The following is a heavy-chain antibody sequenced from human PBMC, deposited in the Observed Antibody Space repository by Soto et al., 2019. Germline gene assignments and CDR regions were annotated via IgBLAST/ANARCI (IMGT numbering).Heavy chain of an antibody. CDR1: GGSISSYY. Sequence: SETLSLTCTVSGGSISSYYWSWIRQPPGKGLEWIGYIYYSGSTNYNPSLKSRVTISVDTSKNQFSLKLSSVTAADTAVYYCARAGYSTSWVGILATGVHGVEIDYWGQGTLVTVSS. J-gene: IGHJ4*02. D-gene: IGHD6-13*01. V-gene: IGHV4-59*08. CDR2: IYYSGST. CDR3: ARAGYSTSWVGILATGVHGVEIDY.